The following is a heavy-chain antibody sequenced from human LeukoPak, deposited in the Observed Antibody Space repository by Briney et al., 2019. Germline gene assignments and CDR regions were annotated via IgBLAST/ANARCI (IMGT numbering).Heavy chain of an antibody. CDR3: AKSGGPHGMDV. CDR1: GFTFSSDW. J-gene: IGHJ6*02. CDR2: INTDGSGSGT. Sequence: GGSLRLSCAASGFTFSSDWMHWVRQAPGKGLVWVSRINTDGSGSGTSYADSVKGRFTISRDNAKNSLHLQMNSLRVEDTAVYYCAKSGGPHGMDVWGQGTTVTVSS. V-gene: IGHV3-74*01. D-gene: IGHD1-26*01.